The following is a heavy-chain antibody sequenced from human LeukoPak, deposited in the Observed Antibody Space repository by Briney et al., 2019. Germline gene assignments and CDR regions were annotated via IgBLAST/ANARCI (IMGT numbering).Heavy chain of an antibody. D-gene: IGHD6-19*01. Sequence: GGSLRLSCAASGFTFSSYSMNWVRQAPGKGLEWVSYISSSSTIYYADSVKGRFTISRDNAKNSLYLQMNSLRAEDTAVYYCARTSYSSGWSPFDYWGQGTLVTVSS. CDR3: ARTSYSSGWSPFDY. CDR2: ISSSSTI. J-gene: IGHJ4*02. CDR1: GFTFSSYS. V-gene: IGHV3-48*01.